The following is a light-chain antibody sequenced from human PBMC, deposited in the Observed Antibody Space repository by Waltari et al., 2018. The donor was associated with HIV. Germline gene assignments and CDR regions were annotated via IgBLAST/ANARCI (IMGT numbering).Light chain of an antibody. J-gene: IGKJ3*01. CDR2: AAS. Sequence: DIQLTQSPSSLSASVGDRVTIACRASQTISTSLNWYQQKPGKAPKVLISAASSLQSGVPSRFSGSASGTEFTLTISSLQPEDYATYYCQQSYSSPLTFGPGTKVDVK. V-gene: IGKV1-39*01. CDR3: QQSYSSPLT. CDR1: QTISTS.